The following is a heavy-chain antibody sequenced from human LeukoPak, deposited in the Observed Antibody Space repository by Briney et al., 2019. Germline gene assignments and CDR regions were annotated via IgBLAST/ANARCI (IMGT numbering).Heavy chain of an antibody. Sequence: PAGSLRLSCEASGLTFSNHGMSWVRQAPGKGLQWVSAITGDGTTRYYADPVKGRFTTSRDNSKNMLYLQMSSLRAEDTAVYYCAKMNGYFEYWGQGALVPVSS. CDR1: GLTFSNHG. CDR2: ITGDGTTR. D-gene: IGHD1-1*01. V-gene: IGHV3-23*01. CDR3: AKMNGYFEY. J-gene: IGHJ4*02.